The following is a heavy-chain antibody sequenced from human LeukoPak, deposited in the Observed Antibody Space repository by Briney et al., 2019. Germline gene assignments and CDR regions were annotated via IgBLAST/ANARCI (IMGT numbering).Heavy chain of an antibody. Sequence: ASVKVSCKASGYTFTSYEINWVRQATGQGLEWMGWMNPNSGNTGYAQKFQGRVTITRNTSISTAYMELSSLRSEDTAVYYCARVVAKYSSGWYDNYYYYMDVWGKGTTVTISS. J-gene: IGHJ6*03. D-gene: IGHD6-19*01. CDR1: GYTFTSYE. V-gene: IGHV1-8*03. CDR3: ARVVAKYSSGWYDNYYYYMDV. CDR2: MNPNSGNT.